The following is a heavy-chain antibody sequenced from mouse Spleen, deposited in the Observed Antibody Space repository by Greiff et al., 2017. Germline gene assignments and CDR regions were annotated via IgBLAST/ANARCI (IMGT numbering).Heavy chain of an antibody. CDR2: ISSGGSYT. CDR3: ARQGLADYDSWFAY. CDR1: GFTFSSYA. V-gene: IGHV5-9-3*01. J-gene: IGHJ3*01. Sequence: EVQVVESGGGLVKPGGSLKLSCAASGFTFSSYAMSWVRQTPEKRLEWVATISSGGSYTYYPDSVKGRFTISRDNAKNTLYLQMSSLRSEDTAMYYCARQGLADYDSWFAYWGQGTLVTVSA. D-gene: IGHD2-4*01.